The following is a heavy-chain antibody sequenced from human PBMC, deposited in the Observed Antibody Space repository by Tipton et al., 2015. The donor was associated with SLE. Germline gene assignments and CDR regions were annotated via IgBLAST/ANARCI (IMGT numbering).Heavy chain of an antibody. D-gene: IGHD3-16*02. CDR2: ISWDSGHV. V-gene: IGHV3-9*01. CDR3: AKAPFMITSGGIIVPGAFDL. J-gene: IGHJ3*01. CDR1: EFTFDDHA. Sequence: SLRLSCAASEFTFDDHAMHWVRQAPGKGLEWVSGISWDSGHVVYADSVKGRFTIARDNAKKSLYLQVSSLRPEDTALYFCAKAPFMITSGGIIVPGAFDLWGQGTLVTVSS.